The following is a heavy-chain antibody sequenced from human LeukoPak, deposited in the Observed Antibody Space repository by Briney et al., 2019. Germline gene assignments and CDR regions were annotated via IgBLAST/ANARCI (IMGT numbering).Heavy chain of an antibody. V-gene: IGHV3-21*01. CDR2: ISSSSGFI. CDR1: GFTFSTYA. CDR3: GREGGVYGSYY. J-gene: IGHJ4*02. D-gene: IGHD3-22*01. Sequence: PGGSLRLSCVASGFTFSTYALNWVRQAPGKGLEWVSSISSSSGFIYYADSVKGRFTISRDNAKNSLYLQMNSLRAEDTAVYYCGREGGVYGSYYWGQGTLVTVSS.